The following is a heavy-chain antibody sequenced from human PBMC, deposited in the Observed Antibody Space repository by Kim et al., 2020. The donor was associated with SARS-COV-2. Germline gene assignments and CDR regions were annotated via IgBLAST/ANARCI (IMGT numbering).Heavy chain of an antibody. J-gene: IGHJ5*02. CDR1: GFSLSTSGVG. CDR3: ARSYYFGSGSDYNVWFDP. Sequence: SGPTLVTPTQTLTLTCTYSGFSLSTSGVGVGWIRQPSGKPLEWLALIYWDDDKRYSPSMRGRLTITKDTSKKQVVLTMTDMDPGDTGRYYCARSYYFGSGSDYNVWFDPWGQGTLVTVSS. CDR2: IYWDDDK. D-gene: IGHD3-10*01. V-gene: IGHV2-5*02.